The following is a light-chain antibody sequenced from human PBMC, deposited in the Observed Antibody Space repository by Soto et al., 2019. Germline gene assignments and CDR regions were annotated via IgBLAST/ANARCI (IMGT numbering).Light chain of an antibody. V-gene: IGKV1-5*03. Sequence: DIQMTQSPSTLSASVGDRVTITCRASQSVSSWLAWYQQRPGKAPQLLIYKASSLQSGVPSRFSGSGYWTEFTLTISTLQPDDFATSNCKQYYRYSSMYTFGQGTRLEIK. J-gene: IGKJ2*01. CDR3: KQYYRYSSMYT. CDR2: KAS. CDR1: QSVSSW.